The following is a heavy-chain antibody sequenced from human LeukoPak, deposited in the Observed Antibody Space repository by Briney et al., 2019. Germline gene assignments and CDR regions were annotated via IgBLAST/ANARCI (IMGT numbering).Heavy chain of an antibody. D-gene: IGHD6-19*01. CDR3: ARRRIAVAGTRYNY. Sequence: PSETLSLTCAVYGGSFSGYYWSWIRQPPGKGLEWIGEINHSGSTNYNPSLKSRVTISVDTSKNQFSLKLSSVTAADTAVYYCARRRIAVAGTRYNYWGQGTLVTVSS. V-gene: IGHV4-34*01. CDR2: INHSGST. CDR1: GGSFSGYY. J-gene: IGHJ4*02.